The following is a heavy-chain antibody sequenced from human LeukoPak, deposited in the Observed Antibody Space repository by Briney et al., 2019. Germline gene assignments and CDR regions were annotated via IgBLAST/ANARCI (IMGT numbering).Heavy chain of an antibody. CDR3: ARAGTTGSVDF. J-gene: IGHJ4*02. CDR1: GFTFSIYW. CDR2: INQDGSAK. D-gene: IGHD4-17*01. V-gene: IGHV3-7*01. Sequence: RGSLRLSCAVSGFTFSIYWMSWVRQAPGKGLEWVANINQDGSAKYYVDSVKGRFTISRDNAKNSLFLQMNSLRAEGTAVYYCARAGTTGSVDFWGQGTLVTVSS.